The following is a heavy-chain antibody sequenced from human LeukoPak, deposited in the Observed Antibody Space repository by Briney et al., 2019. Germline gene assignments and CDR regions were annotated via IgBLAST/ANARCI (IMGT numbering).Heavy chain of an antibody. Sequence: GGSLRLSCAASGFSFSSYGMHWVRQAPGKGLQWVSFIRYDGSEKYYADSVKGRFTISRDNSNNTVYLQMNSLRAEDTAVYYCAKSDHDSDSYQGVCDYWGQGTLVTVSS. D-gene: IGHD3-16*02. CDR3: AKSDHDSDSYQGVCDY. CDR2: IRYDGSEK. CDR1: GFSFSSYG. V-gene: IGHV3-30*02. J-gene: IGHJ4*02.